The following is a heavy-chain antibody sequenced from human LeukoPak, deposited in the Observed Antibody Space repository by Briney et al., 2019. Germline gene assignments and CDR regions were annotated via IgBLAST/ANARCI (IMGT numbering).Heavy chain of an antibody. Sequence: ASVKVSCKASGGTFISYAISWVRQAPGQGLEWMGRIIPILGIANYAQKFQGRVTITADKSTSTAYMELSSLRSEDTAVYCCASNQDYYGSGSFDYWGQRTLVTVSS. D-gene: IGHD3-10*01. CDR1: GGTFISYA. CDR2: IIPILGIA. J-gene: IGHJ4*02. CDR3: ASNQDYYGSGSFDY. V-gene: IGHV1-69*04.